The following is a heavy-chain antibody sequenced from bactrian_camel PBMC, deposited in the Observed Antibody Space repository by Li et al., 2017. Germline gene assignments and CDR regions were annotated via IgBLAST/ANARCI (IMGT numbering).Heavy chain of an antibody. V-gene: IGHV3S26*01. Sequence: QLVESGGGSVQAGGSLKLSCEASGYVFNEHCMAWFRQAPGKAREGIAVIDSDGDTAYAESMKDRFTISVDNAKKTLYLQMNNLKPEDTAMYYCAAVSKGRFCRLGLNLNYWGQGTQVTVS. J-gene: IGHJ4*01. CDR2: IDSDGDT. CDR3: AAVSKGRFCRLGLNLNY. D-gene: IGHD3*01. CDR1: GYVFNEHC.